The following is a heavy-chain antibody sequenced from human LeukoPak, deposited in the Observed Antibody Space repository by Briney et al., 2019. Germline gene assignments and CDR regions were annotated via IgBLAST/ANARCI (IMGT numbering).Heavy chain of an antibody. D-gene: IGHD3-16*01. Sequence: GGSLRLSCAASGFTFSSYWMHWVRQAPGKGLVWVSRINSDGSGTTYADSVKSRCTISRDNAKNTLYLQMSSLRVEDTAVYYCANGYTSTYYNALDIRGQGTMVTVSS. CDR2: INSDGSGT. V-gene: IGHV3-74*01. CDR1: GFTFSSYW. J-gene: IGHJ3*02. CDR3: ANGYTSTYYNALDI.